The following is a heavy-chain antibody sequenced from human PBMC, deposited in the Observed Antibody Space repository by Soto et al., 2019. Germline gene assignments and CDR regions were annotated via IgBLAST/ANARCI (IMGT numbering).Heavy chain of an antibody. J-gene: IGHJ3*01. D-gene: IGHD3-22*01. CDR2: IYYSGTT. V-gene: IGHV4-30-4*01. CDR1: GGSISDVDYY. CDR3: ARLFAYYDQEPGASDF. Sequence: SETLSLTCTVSGGSISDVDYYWSWIRQPPGKGLEWIGYIYYSGTTYFNPSLKSRVSISIDTSRGHFSLQLSSVTAADTAVYYCARLFAYYDQEPGASDFSGQGTMVTVSS.